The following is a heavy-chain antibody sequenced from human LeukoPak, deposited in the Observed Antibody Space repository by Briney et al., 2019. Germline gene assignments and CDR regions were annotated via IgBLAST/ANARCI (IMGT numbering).Heavy chain of an antibody. Sequence: KPSETLSLTCTVSGGSTSSSSYYWGWIRQPPGKGLEWIGSIYYSGSTYYNPSLKSRVTISVDTSKNQFSLKLSSVTAADTAVYCCARLLGWELYYFDYWGQGTLVTVSS. CDR1: GGSTSSSSYY. CDR2: IYYSGST. V-gene: IGHV4-39*01. CDR3: ARLLGWELYYFDY. D-gene: IGHD1-26*01. J-gene: IGHJ4*02.